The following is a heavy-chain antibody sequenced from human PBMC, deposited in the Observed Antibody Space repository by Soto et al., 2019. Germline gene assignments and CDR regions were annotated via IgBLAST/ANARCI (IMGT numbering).Heavy chain of an antibody. Sequence: PSETLSLTCTVSCGSISSGDYYWSWIRQPPGKGLEWIGYIYYSGSTYYNPSLKSRVTISVDTSKNQFSLKLSSVTAADTAVYYCARSSYERWLQLPVFDYWGQGTLVTVSS. J-gene: IGHJ4*02. CDR3: ARSSYERWLQLPVFDY. CDR1: CGSISSGDYY. V-gene: IGHV4-30-4*01. CDR2: IYYSGST. D-gene: IGHD5-12*01.